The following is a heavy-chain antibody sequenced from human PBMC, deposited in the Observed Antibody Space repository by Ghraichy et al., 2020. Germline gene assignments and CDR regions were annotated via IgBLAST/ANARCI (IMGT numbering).Heavy chain of an antibody. Sequence: ASVKVSCKASGETFTAYYILWVLQAPVQGLEWMGWINPNSGDTNYAQNFQGRVTMTRDTSISTAYMELSSLKSDDTAVYYCARDDTGNSQYFDYWGQGTPVTVSS. CDR1: GETFTAYY. D-gene: IGHD3-9*01. CDR3: ARDDTGNSQYFDY. CDR2: INPNSGDT. V-gene: IGHV1-2*02. J-gene: IGHJ4*02.